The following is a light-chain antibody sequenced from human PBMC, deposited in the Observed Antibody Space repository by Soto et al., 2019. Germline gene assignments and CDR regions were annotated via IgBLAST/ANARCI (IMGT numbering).Light chain of an antibody. CDR1: STDVGGYDF. Sequence: QSVLTQPRSVSGSPGRSVSISCTGTSTDVGGYDFVSWYQQHPGKAPKLLIYDVSRRPSGVPDRFSGSKSGYTAFLTLSGLQAEDEADYYCSSYAGTSVIFGGGTK. CDR3: SSYAGTSVI. J-gene: IGLJ2*01. CDR2: DVS. V-gene: IGLV2-11*01.